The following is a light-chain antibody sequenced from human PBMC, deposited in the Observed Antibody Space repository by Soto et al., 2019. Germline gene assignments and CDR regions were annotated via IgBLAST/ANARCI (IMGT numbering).Light chain of an antibody. CDR2: GAS. CDR3: QHRGKWPRT. CDR1: QSVSSY. Sequence: IVLTQSAATLSLFPGERATLSCRASQSVSSYLAWYQQKPGQAPRLLIYGASNRATGIPARFSGSGSGTDFTLTISSLEPEDFAVYYCQHRGKWPRTFGQGTKLEIK. V-gene: IGKV3-11*01. J-gene: IGKJ2*01.